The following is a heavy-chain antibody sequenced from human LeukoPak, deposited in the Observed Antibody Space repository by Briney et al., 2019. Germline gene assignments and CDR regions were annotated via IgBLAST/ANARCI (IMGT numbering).Heavy chain of an antibody. CDR1: GFTFSSYA. V-gene: IGHV3-23*01. CDR3: AKDERNWNYNLASQTYD. Sequence: PGGSLRLSCAASGFTFSSYAMSWVRQAPGKGLEWVSGISGSGGTTYYADPVKGRFTISRDNSKNTLFLQMNSLRAEDTAVYYCAKDERNWNYNLASQTYDWGQGTLVTVSS. CDR2: ISGSGGTT. D-gene: IGHD1-7*01. J-gene: IGHJ4*02.